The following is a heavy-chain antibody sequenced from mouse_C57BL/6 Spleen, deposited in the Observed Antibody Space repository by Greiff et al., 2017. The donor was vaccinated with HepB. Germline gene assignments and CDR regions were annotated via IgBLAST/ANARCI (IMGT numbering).Heavy chain of an antibody. CDR2: INPNYGTT. J-gene: IGHJ1*03. CDR3: ARSDYGSSPYWYFDV. D-gene: IGHD1-1*01. CDR1: GYSFTDYN. V-gene: IGHV1-39*01. Sequence: EVKLVESGPELVKPGASVKISCKASGYSFTDYNMNWVKQSNGKSLEWIGVINPNYGTTSYNQKFKGKATLTVDQSSSTAYMQLNSLTSEDSAVYYCARSDYGSSPYWYFDVWGTGTTVTVSS.